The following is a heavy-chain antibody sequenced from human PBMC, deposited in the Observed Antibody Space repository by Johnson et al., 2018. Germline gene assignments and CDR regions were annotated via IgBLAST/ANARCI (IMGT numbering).Heavy chain of an antibody. CDR3: ARAPSEYYGRDV. J-gene: IGHJ6*02. CDR2: INSRSTTI. V-gene: IGHV3-48*02. CDR1: GFTFNNYD. Sequence: EVQLLETGGGLVQPGGSLRLSCATSGFTFNNYDINWVRHAPGKGLESVSYINSRSTTIYYADSVKGRFTISRDNAKNSVYLQMHSLRDEDTAVYYCARAPSEYYGRDVWGQGTTVTVSS. D-gene: IGHD1-14*01.